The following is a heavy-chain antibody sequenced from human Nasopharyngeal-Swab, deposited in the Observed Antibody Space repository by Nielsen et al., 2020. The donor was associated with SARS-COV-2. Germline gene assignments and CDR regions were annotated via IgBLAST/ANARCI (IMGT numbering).Heavy chain of an antibody. D-gene: IGHD3-22*01. V-gene: IGHV3-11*01. Sequence: GGSLRLSCAASGFTFSDYYMSWIRQAPGKGLEWVSYISSSGSTIYYADSVKGRFTISRDNAKNSLYLQMDSLRAEDTAVYYCAISSGYYYPGFDYWGQGTLVTVSS. J-gene: IGHJ4*02. CDR3: AISSGYYYPGFDY. CDR1: GFTFSDYY. CDR2: ISSSGSTI.